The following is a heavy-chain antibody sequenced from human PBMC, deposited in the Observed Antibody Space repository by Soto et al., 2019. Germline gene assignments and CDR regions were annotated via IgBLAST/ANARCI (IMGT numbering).Heavy chain of an antibody. V-gene: IGHV4-59*01. Sequence: PSETLSLTCTVSGGSISSYYWSWIRQPPGKGLEWIGYIYYSGSTNYNPSLKSRVTISVDTSKNQFSLKLSSVTAADTAVYYCAGTRGYCSGGSCRTVVDYWGQGTLVTVSS. CDR1: GGSISSYY. CDR3: AGTRGYCSGGSCRTVVDY. D-gene: IGHD2-15*01. CDR2: IYYSGST. J-gene: IGHJ4*02.